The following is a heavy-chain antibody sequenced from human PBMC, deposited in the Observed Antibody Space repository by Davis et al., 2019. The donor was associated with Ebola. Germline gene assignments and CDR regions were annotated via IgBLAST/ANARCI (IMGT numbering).Heavy chain of an antibody. J-gene: IGHJ4*02. Sequence: GESLKISCAASGFTFSIYLINWVRQAPGKGLEWISYISSSSGTIYYADSVKGRFTISSDNAKNSLYLQMNSLRDEDTAVYYCATTYYYDSSGYYYEGYFDYWGQGTLVTVSS. D-gene: IGHD3-22*01. CDR2: ISSSSGTI. CDR3: ATTYYYDSSGYYYEGYFDY. V-gene: IGHV3-48*02. CDR1: GFTFSIYL.